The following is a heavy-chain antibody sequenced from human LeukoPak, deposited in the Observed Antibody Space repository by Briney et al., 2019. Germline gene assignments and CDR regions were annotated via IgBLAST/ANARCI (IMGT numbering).Heavy chain of an antibody. D-gene: IGHD6-13*01. CDR1: GYTFTSYA. J-gene: IGHJ4*02. CDR2: IIPIFGTA. CDR3: ARDRDIAAAGYYFDY. V-gene: IGHV1-69*13. Sequence: SVKVSCKASGYTFTSYAMNWVQQAPGQGLEWMGGIIPIFGTANYVQKFQGRVTITADESTSTAYMELSSLRSEDTAVYYCARDRDIAAAGYYFDYWGQGTLVTVSS.